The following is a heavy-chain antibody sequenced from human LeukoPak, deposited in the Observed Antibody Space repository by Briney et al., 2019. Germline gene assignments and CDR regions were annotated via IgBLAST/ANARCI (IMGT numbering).Heavy chain of an antibody. CDR2: IYYSGST. CDR1: GGSISSYY. J-gene: IGHJ4*02. V-gene: IGHV4-59*12. CDR3: ARAKGYYYDSSGYGYFDY. Sequence: SETLSLTCTVSGGSISSYYWSWIRQPPGKGLEWIGYIYYSGSTYYNPSLRSRVTISVDTSKNQFSLKLSSVTAADTAVYYCARAKGYYYDSSGYGYFDYWGQGTLVTVSS. D-gene: IGHD3-22*01.